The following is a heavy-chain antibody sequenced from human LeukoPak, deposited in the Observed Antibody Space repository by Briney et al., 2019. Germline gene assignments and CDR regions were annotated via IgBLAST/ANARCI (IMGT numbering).Heavy chain of an antibody. V-gene: IGHV3-33*01. CDR2: IWYDGSNK. D-gene: IGHD5-12*01. CDR1: GFTFSSYG. CDR3: ARDLAVRGSDFYFDY. Sequence: GGSLRLSCAASGFTFSSYGMHWFRQAPGKGLKWVAVIWYDGSNKYYADSVKGRFTISRDNSKNTLYLQMNSLRAEDTAVYYCARDLAVRGSDFYFDYWGQGTLVTVSS. J-gene: IGHJ4*02.